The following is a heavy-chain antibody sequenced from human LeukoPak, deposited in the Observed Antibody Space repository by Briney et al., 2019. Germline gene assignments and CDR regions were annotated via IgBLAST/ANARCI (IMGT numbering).Heavy chain of an antibody. J-gene: IGHJ4*02. CDR2: ISGSGGGT. Sequence: PGGSLRLSCAASGVTFSDYAMAWVRQAPGEGLEWVSAISGSGGGTYYTESVKGRFTISRDNSKNTLYLQMNSLRAEDTAEDYWANDRNRRLRDVDYWGQGTLVTVSS. CDR1: GVTFSDYA. CDR3: ANDRNRRLRDVDY. V-gene: IGHV3-23*01.